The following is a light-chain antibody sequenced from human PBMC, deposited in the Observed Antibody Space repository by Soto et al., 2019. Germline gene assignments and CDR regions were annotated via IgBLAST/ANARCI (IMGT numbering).Light chain of an antibody. CDR2: QVR. Sequence: QSALTQPPSAPGSPGQSVTISCTGTSSDVGGYDFVSWYQQHPGRAPKLMTYQVRKRPSGVPDRFSGSKSGNTASLTVSGLQADDEADYYCCSFAGRNTWVFGGGTKLTVL. V-gene: IGLV2-8*01. J-gene: IGLJ3*02. CDR1: SSDVGGYDF. CDR3: CSFAGRNTWV.